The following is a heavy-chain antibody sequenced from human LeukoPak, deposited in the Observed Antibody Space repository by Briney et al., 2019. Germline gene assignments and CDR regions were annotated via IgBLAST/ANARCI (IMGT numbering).Heavy chain of an antibody. J-gene: IGHJ4*02. Sequence: SETLSLTCTVSGASISNFYWSWIRQPPGKGLEWIGYIHNSGSTNYNPSLKSRVAISLDTSKNQFSLNLSSVTAADTAVYYCARRHYGSGNIDSWGQGTLVTVSS. CDR3: ARRHYGSGNIDS. CDR2: IHNSGST. V-gene: IGHV4-59*08. D-gene: IGHD3-10*01. CDR1: GASISNFY.